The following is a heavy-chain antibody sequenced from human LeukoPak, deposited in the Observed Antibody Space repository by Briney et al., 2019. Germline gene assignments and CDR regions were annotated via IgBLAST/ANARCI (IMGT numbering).Heavy chain of an antibody. Sequence: GGSLRLSCAASGFTFSSYAMSWVRQAPGKGLEWVSAISDSGGSTYYADSVKGRFTISRDNSKNTLYLQMNSLRAEDTAVYYCAKDYYDSSGYYYFTLGYWGQGTLVTVSS. J-gene: IGHJ4*02. CDR1: GFTFSSYA. CDR2: ISDSGGST. V-gene: IGHV3-23*01. D-gene: IGHD3-22*01. CDR3: AKDYYDSSGYYYFTLGY.